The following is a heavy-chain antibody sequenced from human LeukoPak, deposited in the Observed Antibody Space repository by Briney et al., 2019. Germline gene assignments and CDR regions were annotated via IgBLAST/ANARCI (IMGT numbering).Heavy chain of an antibody. Sequence: SETLSLTCTVSGGSISSSSYYWGWIRQPPGKGLEWIGSIYYSGSTYYNPSLKSRVTISVDTSKNQFSLKLSSVTAADTVVYYCATPLENYWGQGTLVTVSS. CDR1: GGSISSSSYY. V-gene: IGHV4-39*01. CDR3: ATPLENY. J-gene: IGHJ4*02. CDR2: IYYSGST.